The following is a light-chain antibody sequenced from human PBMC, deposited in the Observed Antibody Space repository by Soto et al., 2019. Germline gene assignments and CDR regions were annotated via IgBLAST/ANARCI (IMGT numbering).Light chain of an antibody. CDR3: QQYNTYSPLT. Sequence: DIQMTQSPSTLSASVVDRVTITCRASQSISSWLAWYQQKPGKAPKLLIYDASSLESGVPSRFSGSGSGTEFTLTIISLQPDDFATYYCQQYNTYSPLTFGGGTKVDIK. V-gene: IGKV1-5*01. CDR2: DAS. CDR1: QSISSW. J-gene: IGKJ4*01.